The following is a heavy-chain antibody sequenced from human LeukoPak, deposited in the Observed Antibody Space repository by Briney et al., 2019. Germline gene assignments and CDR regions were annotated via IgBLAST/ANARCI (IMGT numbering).Heavy chain of an antibody. CDR1: GYTFTVYY. V-gene: IGHV1-2*06. CDR2: INPNSGGT. Sequence: ASVKLSCKASGYTFTVYYMHWVRQAPGQGLEWMGRINPNSGGTNYAQKFQGRVTMTRDTSISTAYMELSRLRPDDTAVYYCARDLGYCTNGVCHTRFDYWGQGTLVAVSS. J-gene: IGHJ4*02. D-gene: IGHD2-8*01. CDR3: ARDLGYCTNGVCHTRFDY.